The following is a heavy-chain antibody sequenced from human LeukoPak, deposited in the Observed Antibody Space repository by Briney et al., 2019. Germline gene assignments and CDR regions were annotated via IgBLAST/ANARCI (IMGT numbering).Heavy chain of an antibody. CDR1: GYTFTSYD. CDR2: MNPNSGNT. CDR3: ASHCSSTSCYADYYYMDV. Sequence: ASVKVSCKASGYTFTSYDINWVRQATGQGLEWMGWMNPNSGNTGYAQKFQGRVTITADESTSTAYMELSSLRSEDTAVYYCASHCSSTSCYADYYYMDVWGKGTTVTVSS. J-gene: IGHJ6*03. D-gene: IGHD2-2*01. V-gene: IGHV1-8*01.